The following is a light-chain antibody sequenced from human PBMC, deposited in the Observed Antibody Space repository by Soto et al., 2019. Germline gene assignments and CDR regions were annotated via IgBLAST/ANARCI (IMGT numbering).Light chain of an antibody. J-gene: IGLJ2*01. CDR1: SGDVGGYNF. CDR2: DVS. CDR3: CSYGGSYTWV. V-gene: IGLV2-11*01. Sequence: QSALTQPRSVSGSPGQSVTISCTGTSGDVGGYNFVSWYQQHPGKVPTLVIFDVSHRPSGVPDRFSGSKSGNTASLTISGLQDEDEADYYCCSYGGSYTWVFGGGTQLTVL.